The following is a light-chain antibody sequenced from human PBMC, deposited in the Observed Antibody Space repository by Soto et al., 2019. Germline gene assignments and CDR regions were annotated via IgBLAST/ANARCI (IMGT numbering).Light chain of an antibody. Sequence: DIQMTQSPSTLSASVGDRVTITCRASQSMSSWLAWYQQKPGKAPKLLIYDASSLQSGVPSRFSGSGSGTELTLTISSLQPDDFATYYCQQYNSYPYTFGQGTKLEIK. CDR3: QQYNSYPYT. CDR1: QSMSSW. CDR2: DAS. V-gene: IGKV1-5*01. J-gene: IGKJ2*01.